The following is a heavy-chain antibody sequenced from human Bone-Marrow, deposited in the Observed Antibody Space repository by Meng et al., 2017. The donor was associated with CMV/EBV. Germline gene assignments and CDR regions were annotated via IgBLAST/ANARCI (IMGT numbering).Heavy chain of an antibody. J-gene: IGHJ4*02. CDR1: GFTFDDYA. CDR3: AKDIRYSSGWYRISGFDY. CDR2: ISWNSGSI. V-gene: IGHV3-9*01. Sequence: LKISCAASGFTFDDYAMHWVRQAPGKGLEWVSGISWNSGSIGYADSVKGRFTISRDNAKNSLYLQMNSLRAEDTALYYCAKDIRYSSGWYRISGFDYWGQGTLVTVSS. D-gene: IGHD6-19*01.